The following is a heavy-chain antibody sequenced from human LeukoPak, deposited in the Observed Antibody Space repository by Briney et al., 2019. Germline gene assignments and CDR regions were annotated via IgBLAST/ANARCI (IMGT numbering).Heavy chain of an antibody. CDR3: AKGVRFLDWWILDY. Sequence: GGSLRLSCAASGFTFSTYAMSWVRQAPGKGLEWVSAIVNSGGSTYYADSVKGRFTISRDNSKNTLYLQMNSLRAEDTAIYYCAKGVRFLDWWILDYWGQGSLVTVSS. D-gene: IGHD3-9*01. V-gene: IGHV3-23*01. CDR1: GFTFSTYA. CDR2: IVNSGGST. J-gene: IGHJ4*02.